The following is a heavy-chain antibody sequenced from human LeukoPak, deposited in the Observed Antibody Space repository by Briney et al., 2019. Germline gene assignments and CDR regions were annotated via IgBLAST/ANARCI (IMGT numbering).Heavy chain of an antibody. V-gene: IGHV4-34*01. CDR3: ARGPSSGWYHL. CDR1: GGSFTGYY. Sequence: SETLSLTCAVYGGSFTGYYWSWIRQPPGKGLEWIGEINHSGSTYYTPSLKSRATISVDTSKNQFSLKLSSVTAADTAVYCCARGPSSGWYHLWGQGTLVTVSS. J-gene: IGHJ5*02. D-gene: IGHD6-19*01. CDR2: INHSGST.